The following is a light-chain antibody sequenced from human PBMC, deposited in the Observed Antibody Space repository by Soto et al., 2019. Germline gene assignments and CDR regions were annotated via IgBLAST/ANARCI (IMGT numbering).Light chain of an antibody. J-gene: IGLJ1*01. CDR2: EVS. CDR3: CADAGRSTYV. CDR1: SSDVGSYNF. Sequence: QSALTQPASVSGSPGQSITISCTRASSDVGSYNFVSWYQQHPGEVPKVLIYEVSKWPSGVSDRFSGSKSGNTASLTISGLQAEDEADYYCCADAGRSTYVFGTGTKVTVL. V-gene: IGLV2-23*02.